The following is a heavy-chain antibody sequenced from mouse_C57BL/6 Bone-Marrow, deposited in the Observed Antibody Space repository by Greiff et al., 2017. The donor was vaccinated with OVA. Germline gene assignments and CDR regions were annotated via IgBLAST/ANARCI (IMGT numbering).Heavy chain of an antibody. CDR3: TTALLRHAMDY. V-gene: IGHV14-4*01. D-gene: IGHD1-2*01. Sequence: EVKLVESGAELVRPGASVKLSCTASGFNIKDDYMHWVKQRPEQGLEWIGWIDPENGDTEYASKFQGKATITADTSANTAYLQLSSRTSEDTAVYYCTTALLRHAMDYWGQGTSVTVSS. CDR1: GFNIKDDY. J-gene: IGHJ4*01. CDR2: IDPENGDT.